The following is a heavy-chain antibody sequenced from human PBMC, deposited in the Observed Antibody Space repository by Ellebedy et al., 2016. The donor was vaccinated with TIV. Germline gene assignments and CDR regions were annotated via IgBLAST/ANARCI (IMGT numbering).Heavy chain of an antibody. CDR3: AREGGAAATPYRWSDP. Sequence: AASVTVSCKASEYNFVSYAMHWVRQAPGQRLEWMGWISAGEGTTKYSEMFQGRDTITSDTSANTVYMELTSLRFEDTAVYYCAREGGAAATPYRWSDPWGQGTLVTVSS. D-gene: IGHD3-16*02. CDR1: EYNFVSYA. V-gene: IGHV1-3*01. CDR2: ISAGEGTT. J-gene: IGHJ5*02.